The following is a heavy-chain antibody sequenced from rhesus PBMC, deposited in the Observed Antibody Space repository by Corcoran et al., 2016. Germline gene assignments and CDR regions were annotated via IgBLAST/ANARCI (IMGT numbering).Heavy chain of an antibody. J-gene: IGHJ4*01. CDR3: AWTSSYFDY. CDR1: GYSINSDYG. D-gene: IGHD2-15*01. V-gene: IGHV4-127*01. Sequence: QVQLQESGPGLVKPSETLSLTCAVSGYSINSDYGWSWIRQSPGKGLEWIGYNGGSSGNINYTPSLKSRVTISKDTSKNQCSLKLSSVTAADTAVYYCAWTSSYFDYWGQGVLVTVSS. CDR2: NGGSSGNI.